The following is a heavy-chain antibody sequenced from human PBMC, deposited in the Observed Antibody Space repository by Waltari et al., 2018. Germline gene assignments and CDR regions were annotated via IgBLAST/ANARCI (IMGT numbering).Heavy chain of an antibody. CDR3: ARARIAARPRGYFDY. J-gene: IGHJ4*02. V-gene: IGHV4-34*01. CDR1: GGSFSGYY. Sequence: QVQLQQWGAGLLTPSETLSLTCAVYGGSFSGYYWSWIRQPPGKGLEWIGEINHSGSTNYNPSLKSRVTISVDTSKNQFSLKLSSVTAADTAVYYCARARIAARPRGYFDYWGQGTLVTVSS. D-gene: IGHD6-6*01. CDR2: INHSGST.